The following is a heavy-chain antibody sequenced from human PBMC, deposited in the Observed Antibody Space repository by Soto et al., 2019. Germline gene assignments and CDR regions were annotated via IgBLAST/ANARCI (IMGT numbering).Heavy chain of an antibody. J-gene: IGHJ4*02. Sequence: EVQVSEFGGGLVQPWGSLRLSCVASGFTFSTYPMNWVRQVPGKGLEWVSGISGSGGNAYYADSVKGRFTISRDNSRNMLYLQMDSLRAEDTAVYYCAKVPPTPGWYFDYWGQGTLVTVSA. D-gene: IGHD1-20*01. CDR3: AKVPPTPGWYFDY. CDR1: GFTFSTYP. V-gene: IGHV3-23*01. CDR2: ISGSGGNA.